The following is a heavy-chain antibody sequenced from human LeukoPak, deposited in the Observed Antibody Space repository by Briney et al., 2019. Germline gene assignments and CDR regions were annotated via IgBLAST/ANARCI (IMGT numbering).Heavy chain of an antibody. J-gene: IGHJ5*02. Sequence: PGGSLRLSCAASGFTFSDYYMSWIRQAPGKGLEWVSAISGSGGSTYYADSVKGRFTISRDNSKNTLYLQMNSLRAEDTAVYYCAKFNPGIFGWFDPWGQGTLVTVSS. CDR3: AKFNPGIFGWFDP. CDR2: ISGSGGST. V-gene: IGHV3-23*01. D-gene: IGHD3-3*01. CDR1: GFTFSDYY.